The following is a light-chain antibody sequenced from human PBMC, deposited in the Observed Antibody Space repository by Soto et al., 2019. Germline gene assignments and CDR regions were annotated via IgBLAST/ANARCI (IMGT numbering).Light chain of an antibody. CDR3: QQYDNFPLT. Sequence: DIQMTQSPSSLSASVGDRVTITCQASQDISSYLNWYQQKPGKAPKLLIYDASNLATGVTSRFSGSGSGTDFTFTISSLQPEDIATYYCQQYDNFPLTFGQGTRLEIK. CDR2: DAS. V-gene: IGKV1-33*01. J-gene: IGKJ5*01. CDR1: QDISSY.